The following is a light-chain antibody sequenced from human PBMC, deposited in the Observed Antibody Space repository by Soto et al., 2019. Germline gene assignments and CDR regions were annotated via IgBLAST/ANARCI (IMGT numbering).Light chain of an antibody. CDR3: SSYTRSSTPYV. CDR2: DVS. J-gene: IGLJ1*01. Sequence: QSALTQPASVSGSPGQSITISCTGTSSDVGGYNYVSWYQQHPGKAPKLMISDVSNRPSGVSNRFSGSKSGNTASLTISGLQAEDEADYYCSSYTRSSTPYVFGTGTKLTVL. CDR1: SSDVGGYNY. V-gene: IGLV2-14*01.